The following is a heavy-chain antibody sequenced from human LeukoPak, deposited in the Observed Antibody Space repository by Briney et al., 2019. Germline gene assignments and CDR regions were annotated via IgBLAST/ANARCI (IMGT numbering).Heavy chain of an antibody. J-gene: IGHJ3*02. CDR1: GYSISSGYY. CDR2: IYHSGST. D-gene: IGHD6-6*01. Sequence: SETLSLTCAVSGYSISSGYYWGWIRQPPGKGLEWIGSIYHSGSTYYNPSLKSRVTISVDTSKNQFSLKLSSVTAADTAVYYCARQIHSSSSVDDAFDIWGQGTMVTVSS. V-gene: IGHV4-38-2*01. CDR3: ARQIHSSSSVDDAFDI.